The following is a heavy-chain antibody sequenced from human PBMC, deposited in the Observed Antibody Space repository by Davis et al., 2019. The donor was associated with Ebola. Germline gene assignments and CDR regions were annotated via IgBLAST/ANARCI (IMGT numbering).Heavy chain of an antibody. CDR1: GFSLSTSGVG. J-gene: IGHJ3*02. V-gene: IGHV2-5*02. D-gene: IGHD1-1*01. CDR3: AHRPVQGAFDI. Sequence: SGPTLVKPTQTLTLTCTFSGFSLSTSGVGVGWIRQPPGKALEWLALIYWDDDKRYSPFLKRRLTITKDTSKNQVVLTMTNMDPVDTATYYCAHRPVQGAFDIWGQGTMVTVSS. CDR2: IYWDDDK.